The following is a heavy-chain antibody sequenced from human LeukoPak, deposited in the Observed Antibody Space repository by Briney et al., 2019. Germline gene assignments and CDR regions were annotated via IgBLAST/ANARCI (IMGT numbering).Heavy chain of an antibody. Sequence: PSETLSLTCIVSAGSTRGYYWSWIRQPPGKGLEWIGYIYYSGNTNYNPSLKNRVTMSVDTSKNQFSLKLSSVTAADTAVYYCARGWYSGSYRFDYWGQGTLVTVSS. D-gene: IGHD1-26*01. V-gene: IGHV4-59*01. CDR1: AGSTRGYY. CDR2: IYYSGNT. CDR3: ARGWYSGSYRFDY. J-gene: IGHJ4*02.